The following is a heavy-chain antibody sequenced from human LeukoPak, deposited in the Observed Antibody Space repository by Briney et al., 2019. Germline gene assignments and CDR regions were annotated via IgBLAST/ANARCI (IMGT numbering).Heavy chain of an antibody. D-gene: IGHD3-10*01. V-gene: IGHV3-23*01. CDR3: AKDAHHYYGSGSSVSLDDY. CDR1: GFTFSSYA. Sequence: GGSLRLSCAASGFTFSSYAMSWVRQAPGKGLEWVSAISGSGGSTYYADSVKGRFTISRDNSKNTLYLQMNSLRAEDTAVYYCAKDAHHYYGSGSSVSLDDYWGQGILVTVSS. J-gene: IGHJ4*02. CDR2: ISGSGGST.